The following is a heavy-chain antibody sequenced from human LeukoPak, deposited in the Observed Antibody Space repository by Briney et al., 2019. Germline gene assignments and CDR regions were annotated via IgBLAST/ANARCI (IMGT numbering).Heavy chain of an antibody. J-gene: IGHJ6*02. D-gene: IGHD4-17*01. Sequence: SVKVSCKASGGTFSSYAISWVRQAPGQGLEWMGRIIPILGIANYAQKFQGRVTITADDSTSTAYMELTSLRSEDTAVYYCAEDSSMATTRAPYYYYYLDVWGQGTTVTVSS. V-gene: IGHV1-69*04. CDR3: AEDSSMATTRAPYYYYYLDV. CDR2: IIPILGIA. CDR1: GGTFSSYA.